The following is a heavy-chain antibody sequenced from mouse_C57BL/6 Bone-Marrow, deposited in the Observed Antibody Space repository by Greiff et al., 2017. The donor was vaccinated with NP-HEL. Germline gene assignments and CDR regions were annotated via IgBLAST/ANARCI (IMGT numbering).Heavy chain of an antibody. J-gene: IGHJ1*03. Sequence: EVKLVESEGGLVQPGSSMKLSCTASGFTFSDYYMAWVRQVPEKGLEWVANINYDGSSTYYLDSLKSRFIISRDNAKNILYLQMSSLKSEDTATYYCAREYDYDWYFDVWGTGTTVTVSS. CDR3: AREYDYDWYFDV. CDR1: GFTFSDYY. CDR2: INYDGSST. V-gene: IGHV5-16*01. D-gene: IGHD2-4*01.